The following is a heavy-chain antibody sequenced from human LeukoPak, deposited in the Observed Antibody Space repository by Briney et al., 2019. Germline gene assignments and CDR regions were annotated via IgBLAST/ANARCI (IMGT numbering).Heavy chain of an antibody. V-gene: IGHV4-34*01. CDR2: INHSGST. Sequence: SETLSLTCAVYGGSFSGYYWSWIRQPPGKGLEWIGEINHSGSTNYNPSLTSRVTISVDTSKNQFSLKLSSVTAADTAVYYCAKEVVTMVRRNRNYWYFDLWGRGTLVTVSS. CDR1: GGSFSGYY. D-gene: IGHD3-10*01. CDR3: AKEVVTMVRRNRNYWYFDL. J-gene: IGHJ2*01.